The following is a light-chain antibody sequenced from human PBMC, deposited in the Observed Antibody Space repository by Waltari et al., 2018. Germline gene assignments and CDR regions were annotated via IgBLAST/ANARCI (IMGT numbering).Light chain of an antibody. Sequence: QSALTQPASVSGSPGQSITISCTGTSSDVGGYNYVSWYQQHPGKAPKLMIYDVSKRPSGVSNRFAGSKSGNTASLTISGLQAEDEADDYCSSYTTSSTFVVGTGTKVTVL. CDR3: SSYTTSSTFV. CDR2: DVS. J-gene: IGLJ1*01. V-gene: IGLV2-14*03. CDR1: SSDVGGYNY.